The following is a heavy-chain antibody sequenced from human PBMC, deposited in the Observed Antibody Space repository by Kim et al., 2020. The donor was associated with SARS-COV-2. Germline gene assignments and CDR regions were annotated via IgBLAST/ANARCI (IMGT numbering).Heavy chain of an antibody. CDR2: ISFDGNTQ. V-gene: IGHV3-33*05. Sequence: GGSLRLSCGVSGFNFGSYAMHWVRQAPGRGLEWVAVISFDGNTQNYADSVKGRFTISRDTSKNTVYLQMTSLRADDTALYFCARDNFILSAIDHWGQGSYVTVSS. CDR1: GFNFGSYA. CDR3: ARDNFILSAIDH. J-gene: IGHJ4*01. D-gene: IGHD2-15*01.